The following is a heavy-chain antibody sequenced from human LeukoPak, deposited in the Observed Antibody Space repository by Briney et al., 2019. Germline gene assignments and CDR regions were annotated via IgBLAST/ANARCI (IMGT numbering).Heavy chain of an antibody. CDR2: ISGRGGST. CDR1: GFTFSSHG. D-gene: IGHD2-15*01. CDR3: AKVIGVGKYCSGGSCYSGYYYYGMDV. J-gene: IGHJ6*02. V-gene: IGHV3-23*01. Sequence: GGSLRLSCAASGFTFSSHGMSWVRQAPGKGLEWVSAISGRGGSTYYADSVKGRFTISRDNSKNTLYLQMNSLRAEDTAVYYCAKVIGVGKYCSGGSCYSGYYYYGMDVWGQGTTVTVSS.